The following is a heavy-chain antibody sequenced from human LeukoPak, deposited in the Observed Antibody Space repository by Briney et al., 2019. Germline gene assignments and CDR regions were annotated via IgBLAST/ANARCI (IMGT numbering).Heavy chain of an antibody. Sequence: SETLSLTCTVSGGSISSSSYYWGWIRQPPGKGLEWIGSIYYSGSTYYNPSLKSRVTISVDTSKNQSSLKLSSVTAADTAVYYCARPDSSGTLGYWGQGTLVTVSS. CDR3: ARPDSSGTLGY. D-gene: IGHD6-25*01. CDR1: GGSISSSSYY. CDR2: IYYSGST. J-gene: IGHJ4*02. V-gene: IGHV4-39*01.